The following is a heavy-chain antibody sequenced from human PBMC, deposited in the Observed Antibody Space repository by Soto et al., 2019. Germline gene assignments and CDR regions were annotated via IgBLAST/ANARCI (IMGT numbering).Heavy chain of an antibody. Sequence: QVQLVRSGAEEKKRGASVKVSCKASGYTFTSYAMHWVRQAPGQRLEWMGWINAGNGNTKYSQKFQGRVTITRDTSASTAYMELSSLRSEDTAVYYCARGLGYCTNGVCYPFYYYGMDVWGQGTTVTVSS. V-gene: IGHV1-3*05. CDR2: INAGNGNT. CDR3: ARGLGYCTNGVCYPFYYYGMDV. CDR1: GYTFTSYA. J-gene: IGHJ6*02. D-gene: IGHD2-8*01.